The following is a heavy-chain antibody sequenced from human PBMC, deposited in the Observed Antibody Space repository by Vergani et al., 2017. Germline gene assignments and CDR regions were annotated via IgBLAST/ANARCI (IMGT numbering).Heavy chain of an antibody. J-gene: IGHJ1*01. V-gene: IGHV4-39*01. CDR2: IYYTGTT. CDR1: GVSIGSNSYY. Sequence: QLQLQESCPGLVKPSETLSLTCTVSGVSIGSNSYYWGWIRQTPGKWLEWIGTIYYTGTTYYNEAHKRRLTISVDRSKNQFSLNLTSENAAHTAVYYCTRHGRTGWAGYFQHWGQGTLVTASS. CDR3: TRHGRTGWAGYFQH. D-gene: IGHD3/OR15-3a*01.